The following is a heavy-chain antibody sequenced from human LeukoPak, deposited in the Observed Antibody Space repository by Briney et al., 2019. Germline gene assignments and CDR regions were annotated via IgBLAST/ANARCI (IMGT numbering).Heavy chain of an antibody. Sequence: SQTLSLTCTVSGGSISSYYWSWIRQPAGKGLEWIGRISTSGSTNYNPSLKSRVTMSVDTSKNQFSLKLSSVTAADTAVYYCARDLYYYDSSGYYLGAFDIWGQGTMVTVSS. CDR1: GGSISSYY. J-gene: IGHJ3*02. V-gene: IGHV4-4*07. CDR3: ARDLYYYDSSGYYLGAFDI. D-gene: IGHD3-22*01. CDR2: ISTSGST.